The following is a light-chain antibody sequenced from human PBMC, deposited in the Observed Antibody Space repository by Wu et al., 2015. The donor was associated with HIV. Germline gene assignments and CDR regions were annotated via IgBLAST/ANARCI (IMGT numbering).Light chain of an antibody. V-gene: IGKV3-15*01. CDR1: QSVSSN. CDR2: GAS. Sequence: EIVMTQSPATLSVSPGERATLSCRASQSVSSNLAWYQQKPGQAPRLLIYGASTRATGIPARFSGSGSGTEFTLTISSLQPEDFAVYYCQHYGSSPHSFGQGTKLEIK. CDR3: QHYGSSPHS. J-gene: IGKJ2*03.